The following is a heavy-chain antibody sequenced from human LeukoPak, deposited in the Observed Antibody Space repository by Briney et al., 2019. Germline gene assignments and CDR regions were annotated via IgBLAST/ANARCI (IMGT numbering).Heavy chain of an antibody. CDR3: ARGGLLWFGDPTQIFDY. D-gene: IGHD3-10*01. CDR2: INPNSGGT. V-gene: IGHV1-2*02. J-gene: IGHJ4*02. Sequence: GASVKVSCKASGYTFTGYYMHWVRQAPRQGLEWMGWINPNSGGTNYAQKFQGRVTMTRDTSISTAYMELSRLRSDDTAVYYCARGGLLWFGDPTQIFDYWGQGTLVTVSS. CDR1: GYTFTGYY.